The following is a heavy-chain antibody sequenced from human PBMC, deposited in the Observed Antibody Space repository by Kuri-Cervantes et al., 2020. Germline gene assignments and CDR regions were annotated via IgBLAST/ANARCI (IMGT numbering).Heavy chain of an antibody. CDR3: AKADSGRGGEAG. V-gene: IGHV3-21*03. J-gene: IGHJ4*02. CDR1: GFSFSKYN. Sequence: GESLKISCAASGFSFSKYNMNWVRQPLGKGLEWFSSISGTSDYIYYADSLMGRFTISRDNAKNSLYLPMNSLRAEDTAVYYCAKADSGRGGEAGWGQGTLVTVSS. CDR2: ISGTSDYI. D-gene: IGHD3-10*01.